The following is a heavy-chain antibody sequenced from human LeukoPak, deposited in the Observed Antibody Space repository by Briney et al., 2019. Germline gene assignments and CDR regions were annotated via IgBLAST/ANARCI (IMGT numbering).Heavy chain of an antibody. Sequence: PSETLSLTCTVSGGSISSSSYYWGWIRQPPGKGLEWIGSIYYSGSTYYNPSLKSRVTISVDTSKNQFSLKLSSVTAADTAVYYCARGSLLYDFWSGSAGGAKNWFDPWGQGTLVTVSS. V-gene: IGHV4-39*07. CDR2: IYYSGST. CDR1: GGSISSSSYY. J-gene: IGHJ5*02. D-gene: IGHD3-3*01. CDR3: ARGSLLYDFWSGSAGGAKNWFDP.